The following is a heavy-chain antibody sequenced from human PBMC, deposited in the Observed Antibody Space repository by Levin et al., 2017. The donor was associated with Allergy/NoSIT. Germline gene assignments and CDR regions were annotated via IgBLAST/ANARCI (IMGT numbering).Heavy chain of an antibody. Sequence: SVKVSCKASGGTFSSYAISWVRQAPGQGLEWMGGIIPIFGTANYAQKFQGRVTITADKSTSTAYMELSSLRSEDTAVYYCARKQVVPAASDYYYYGMDVWGQGTTVTVSS. J-gene: IGHJ6*02. CDR1: GGTFSSYA. CDR2: IIPIFGTA. V-gene: IGHV1-69*06. CDR3: ARKQVVPAASDYYYYGMDV. D-gene: IGHD2-2*01.